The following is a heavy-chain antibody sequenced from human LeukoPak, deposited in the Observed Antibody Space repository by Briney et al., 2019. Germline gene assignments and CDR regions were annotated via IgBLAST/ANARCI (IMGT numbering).Heavy chain of an antibody. J-gene: IGHJ6*03. Sequence: ASVKVSCKASGGTFSSYTISRVRQAPGQGLEWMGWISAYDGNTNYAQKLQGRVTMTTDTSTSTAYMELRSLRSDDTAVYYCARAPYCGGDCYSANYYYYYMDVWGKGTTVTISS. CDR3: ARAPYCGGDCYSANYYYYYMDV. V-gene: IGHV1-18*01. CDR1: GGTFSSYT. CDR2: ISAYDGNT. D-gene: IGHD2-21*02.